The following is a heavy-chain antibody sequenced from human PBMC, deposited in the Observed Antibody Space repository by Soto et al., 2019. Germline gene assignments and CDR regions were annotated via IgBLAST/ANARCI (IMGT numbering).Heavy chain of an antibody. V-gene: IGHV3-23*01. D-gene: IGHD6-13*01. J-gene: IGHJ4*02. CDR3: AKKGRHCSAPSCWYYLDY. CDR1: GFTLSGYA. CDR2: ISDSGDST. Sequence: EVQLLESGGGLVQPGGSLRLSCEASGFTLSGYAMSWVRQAPGKGLEWVSRISDSGDSTYYADSVKGRFTISRDISKNPLYLQMNSVRAEDTAVYRCAKKGRHCSAPSCWYYLDYWGQGTLVTVSS.